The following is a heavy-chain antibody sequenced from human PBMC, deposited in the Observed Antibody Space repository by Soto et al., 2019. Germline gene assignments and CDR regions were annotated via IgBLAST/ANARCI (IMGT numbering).Heavy chain of an antibody. Sequence: EVQLVESGGGLVQPGGSLRLSCAASGFTVSSYSMNWVRQAPGKGLEWVSYISSSSSTLYYADSVKGRFTISRDNAKNSLYLQMSSLRDEDSAIYYCVKAQYDSLFYDWGQGTLVTVSS. CDR1: GFTVSSYS. D-gene: IGHD3-22*01. V-gene: IGHV3-48*02. CDR2: ISSSSSTL. CDR3: VKAQYDSLFYD. J-gene: IGHJ1*01.